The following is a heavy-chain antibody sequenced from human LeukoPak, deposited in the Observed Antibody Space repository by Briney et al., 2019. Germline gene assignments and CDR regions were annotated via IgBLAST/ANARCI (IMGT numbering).Heavy chain of an antibody. J-gene: IGHJ4*02. D-gene: IGHD5-12*01. CDR2: MFYSGST. V-gene: IGHV4-59*01. CDR1: GDSISGSY. CDR3: ARAGGYSGYASN. Sequence: SETLSLTFTVSGDSISGSYLSWFRQPPGKGLEWIGFMFYSGSTNYNPSLRSRVTMSVDSSKNQFSLRLSSLTAADTAVYYCARAGGYSGYASNWGQGTLVTVSS.